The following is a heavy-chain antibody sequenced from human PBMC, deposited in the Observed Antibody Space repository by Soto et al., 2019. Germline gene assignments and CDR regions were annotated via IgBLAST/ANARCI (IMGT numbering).Heavy chain of an antibody. J-gene: IGHJ3*02. V-gene: IGHV3-33*01. D-gene: IGHD3-3*01. CDR2: IWYDGSNK. CDR1: GFTFSSYG. Sequence: GGSLRLSCAASGFTFSSYGMHWVRQAPGKGLEWVAVIWYDGSNKYYADSVKGRFTISRDNSKNTLYLQMNSLRAEDTAVYYCARDGARITIFGVVHDAFDIWGQGTMVTVSS. CDR3: ARDGARITIFGVVHDAFDI.